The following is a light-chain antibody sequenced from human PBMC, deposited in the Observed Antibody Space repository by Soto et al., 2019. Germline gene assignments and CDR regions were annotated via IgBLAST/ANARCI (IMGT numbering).Light chain of an antibody. CDR2: GNS. J-gene: IGLJ1*01. CDR3: QAYDSSLSGRV. Sequence: QSVLTQPPSVSGAPGQRVTISCTGSSSKIAAGYDVHWYQQLPGTAPKLLIYGNSNRPSGVPDRFSGSKSGTSASLAITGLQAEDEAEYYCQAYDSSLSGRVFGTGTKLTVL. CDR1: SSKIAAGYD. V-gene: IGLV1-40*01.